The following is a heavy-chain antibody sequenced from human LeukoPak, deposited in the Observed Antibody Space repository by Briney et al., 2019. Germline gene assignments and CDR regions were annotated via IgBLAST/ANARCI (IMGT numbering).Heavy chain of an antibody. J-gene: IGHJ6*02. Sequence: PGESLRLSCSAAGFGISTYSMNWVRQAPGKGLEWVSSIGSSGKYVYYGDSVKGRFTLSRDDAKNELYLQMNSLRAEDTALYYCARDRYDSSVGGMDVWGQGTTVTVSS. CDR2: IGSSGKYV. CDR1: GFGISTYS. D-gene: IGHD6-6*01. V-gene: IGHV3-21*06. CDR3: ARDRYDSSVGGMDV.